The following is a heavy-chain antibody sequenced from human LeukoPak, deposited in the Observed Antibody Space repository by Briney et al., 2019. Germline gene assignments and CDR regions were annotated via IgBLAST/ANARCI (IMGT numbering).Heavy chain of an antibody. V-gene: IGHV3-48*01. Sequence: PGGSLRLSCVASGFTFSSYSMNWVRQAPGRGLEWVSYISSSTSTIYYTDSVKGRFTISRDNAKNSLDLQMNSLRAEDTAVYYCVRGGRYWGDFDYWGQGTLVTASS. CDR1: GFTFSSYS. J-gene: IGHJ4*02. D-gene: IGHD7-27*01. CDR2: ISSSTSTI. CDR3: VRGGRYWGDFDY.